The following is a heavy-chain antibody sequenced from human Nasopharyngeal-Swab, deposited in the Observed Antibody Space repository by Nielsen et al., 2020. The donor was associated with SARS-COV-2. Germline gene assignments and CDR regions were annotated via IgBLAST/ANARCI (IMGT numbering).Heavy chain of an antibody. CDR2: ISSSGSTI. J-gene: IGHJ5*02. CDR3: ARAGGCSDWYSNWFDP. V-gene: IGHV3-11*04. D-gene: IGHD6-19*01. CDR1: GFTFSDYY. Sequence: GESLKIYCAASGFTFSDYYMSWLRQAPGKGLEWVSYISSSGSTIYYADSVKGRFTISRDNAKTSLYLQMNSLRAEDKTVYYYARAGGCSDWYSNWFDPWGQGTLVTVSS.